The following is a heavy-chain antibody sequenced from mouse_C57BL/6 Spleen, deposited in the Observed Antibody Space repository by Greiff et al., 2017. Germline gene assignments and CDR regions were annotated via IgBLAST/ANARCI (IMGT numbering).Heavy chain of an antibody. Sequence: VQLQQPGAELVMPGASVKLSCKASGYTFTSYWMHWVKQRPGQGLEWIGEIDPADSYTNYNQKFKGKSTLTVDKSSSPAYMQLSSLTSEDSAVYYCARGREYDYDEERFAYWGQGTLVTVSA. D-gene: IGHD2-4*01. J-gene: IGHJ3*01. V-gene: IGHV1-69*01. CDR1: GYTFTSYW. CDR3: ARGREYDYDEERFAY. CDR2: IDPADSYT.